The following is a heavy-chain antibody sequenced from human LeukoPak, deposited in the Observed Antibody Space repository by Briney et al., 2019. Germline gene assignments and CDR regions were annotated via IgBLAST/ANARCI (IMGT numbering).Heavy chain of an antibody. CDR3: PKVFYSNYDRGPNWFDP. D-gene: IGHD4-11*01. CDR2: IIPIFGTA. J-gene: IGHJ5*02. CDR1: GGTFSSYA. Sequence: SVKVSCKASGGTFSSYAISWVRQAPGQGLEWMGGIIPIFGTANYAQKFWGRVTITADKSTSTPSMEMRSLRCGDSTVYSCPKVFYSNYDRGPNWFDPWGQGTLVTVSS. V-gene: IGHV1-69*06.